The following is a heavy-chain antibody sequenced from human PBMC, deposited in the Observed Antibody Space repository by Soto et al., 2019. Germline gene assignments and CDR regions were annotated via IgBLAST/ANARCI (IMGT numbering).Heavy chain of an antibody. CDR2: IYSGST. D-gene: IGHD4-4*01. V-gene: IGHV4-39*01. Sequence: QLQLQESGPGLVKPSETLSLTCNVSGGSISGSSYYWGWIRQPPGKGLEWIGNIYSGSTYYNPSLKSRVTISVDKPRNQFSLKLSSVTAADTAVYYCARLTDVMTTFHYWGQGTLVTVSS. J-gene: IGHJ4*02. CDR1: GGSISGSSYY. CDR3: ARLTDVMTTFHY.